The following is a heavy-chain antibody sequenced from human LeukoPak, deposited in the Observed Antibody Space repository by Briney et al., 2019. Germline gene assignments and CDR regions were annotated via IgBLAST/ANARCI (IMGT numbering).Heavy chain of an antibody. Sequence: GGSLRLSCAASGFTVSSNYISWVRQAPGKGLEWVSVIYSVGSTYYADSVKGRFTISRDNSKNTLFLQMNSLRAEDTAVYYCARGGDGYYFDYWGQGTLVTVSS. CDR1: GFTVSSNY. V-gene: IGHV3-66*01. J-gene: IGHJ4*02. D-gene: IGHD5-24*01. CDR2: IYSVGST. CDR3: ARGGDGYYFDY.